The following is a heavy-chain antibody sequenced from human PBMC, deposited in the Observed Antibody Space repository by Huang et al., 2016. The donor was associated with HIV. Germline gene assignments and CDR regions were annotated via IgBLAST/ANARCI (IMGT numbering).Heavy chain of an antibody. J-gene: IGHJ4*02. Sequence: EVQLVQSGAEVKKPGEYLKISGKGSGYKFTSYWIAWVRQMPGKGLERMGIIYPGDSDTRYSPSFQGQVTISADKSINTAYLQWSSLKTSDTAMYCCARQRASGSTYVDSWGQGTLLTVYS. CDR1: GYKFTSYW. V-gene: IGHV5-51*01. CDR3: ARQRASGSTYVDS. CDR2: IYPGDSDT. D-gene: IGHD2-15*01.